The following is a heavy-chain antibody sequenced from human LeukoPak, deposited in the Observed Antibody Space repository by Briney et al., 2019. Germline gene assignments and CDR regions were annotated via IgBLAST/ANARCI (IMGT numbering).Heavy chain of an antibody. V-gene: IGHV1-46*01. Sequence: ASVKVSCKASGYTFSNYYIHWVRQAPGQGLEWMGIIGGSTNYAQKLQGRVTMTTDTSTSTAYMELRSLRSDDTAVYYCARGHSGYDPWAWWGQGTLVTASS. CDR1: GYTFSNYY. J-gene: IGHJ4*02. CDR3: ARGHSGYDPWAW. D-gene: IGHD5-12*01. CDR2: IGGST.